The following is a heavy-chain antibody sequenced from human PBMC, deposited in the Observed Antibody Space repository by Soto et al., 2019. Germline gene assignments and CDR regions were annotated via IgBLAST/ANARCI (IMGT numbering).Heavy chain of an antibody. CDR3: AKDPGYCSFGRCSRVDY. D-gene: IGHD2-15*01. CDR2: ISGSGDGT. CDR1: GFTFNNYA. Sequence: EVQLLESGGGLIQPGGSLRLSCAASGFTFNNYAMSWVRQAPGKGLEWVSVISGSGDGTYYADSVKGRFTISRDNSTNTLYLHMNSLKLEATAVYYCAKDPGYCSFGRCSRVDYWGQGTMVTVSS. V-gene: IGHV3-23*01. J-gene: IGHJ4*02.